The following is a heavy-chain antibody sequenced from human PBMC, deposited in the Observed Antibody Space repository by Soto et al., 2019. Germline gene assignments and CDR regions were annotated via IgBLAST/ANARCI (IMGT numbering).Heavy chain of an antibody. Sequence: GGSLRLSCAASGFGFTFSTSAMSWVRQAPGKGLEWVSTFSGSGVGTYYADSVKGRFTISRDNSKNTLYLQMNSLRAEDTAVYYCANEPEYYYMDVWGKGTTVTVSS. D-gene: IGHD3-16*01. CDR2: FSGSGVGT. CDR1: GFGFTFSTSA. V-gene: IGHV3-23*01. CDR3: ANEPEYYYMDV. J-gene: IGHJ6*03.